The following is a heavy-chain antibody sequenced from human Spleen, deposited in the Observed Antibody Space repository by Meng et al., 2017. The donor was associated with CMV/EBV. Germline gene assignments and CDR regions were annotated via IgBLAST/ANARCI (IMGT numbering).Heavy chain of an antibody. CDR2: IYNDGST. J-gene: IGHJ6*02. D-gene: IGHD2-2*01. CDR3: ANVVPDAIYYYYYGMDV. CDR1: GLAISSNY. V-gene: IGHV3-66*02. Sequence: GESLKISCAASGLAISSNYMSWVRQAPGKGLEWVSVIYNDGSTKHADSVKGRFIISRDNSKNTLYLQMNSLRAEDTAVYYCANVVPDAIYYYYYGMDVWGQGTTVTVSS.